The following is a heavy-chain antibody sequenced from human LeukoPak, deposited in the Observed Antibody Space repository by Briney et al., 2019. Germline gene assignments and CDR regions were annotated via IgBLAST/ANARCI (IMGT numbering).Heavy chain of an antibody. CDR1: GYPISSGYH. D-gene: IGHD7-27*01. CDR3: ARENWVFDY. V-gene: IGHV4-38-2*02. J-gene: IGHJ4*02. Sequence: EXXSLTCVVSGYPISSGYHWGWIRQPPGEGLEWIGSVYRSGSTYYNPSLKRRVTISGDTSKKQISLKVRSVTAADTAVYYCARENWVFDYWGQGILVTVSS. CDR2: VYRSGST.